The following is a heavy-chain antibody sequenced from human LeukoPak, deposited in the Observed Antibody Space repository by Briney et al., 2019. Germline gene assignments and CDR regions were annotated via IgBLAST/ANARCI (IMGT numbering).Heavy chain of an antibody. Sequence: PGRSLTLSCAASGFIFSSYGMHWVRQAPGKGLEWVAVIRNDGSHKYYGDSVKGRFSISRDNSKNTLSLQMNSLGPEDTAVYYCVKDRVTEAYGMEVWGQGTTVTVSS. V-gene: IGHV3-30*18. CDR2: IRNDGSHK. CDR1: GFIFSSYG. J-gene: IGHJ6*02. CDR3: VKDRVTEAYGMEV. D-gene: IGHD1-14*01.